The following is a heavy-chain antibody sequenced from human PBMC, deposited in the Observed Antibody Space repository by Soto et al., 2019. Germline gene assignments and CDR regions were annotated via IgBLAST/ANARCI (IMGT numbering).Heavy chain of an antibody. Sequence: QVQLEQWGAGLLKPSETLSLTCAVYGGSFSGYYWSWIRQPPGKGLEWIGEINHSGSTNYNPALKSRVTISVDTFKNQFSLDMYSVTAADAAVYYCARGRWLRLSFDYWGQGTLVTVSS. CDR1: GGSFSGYY. CDR3: ARGRWLRLSFDY. D-gene: IGHD5-12*01. V-gene: IGHV4-34*02. J-gene: IGHJ4*02. CDR2: INHSGST.